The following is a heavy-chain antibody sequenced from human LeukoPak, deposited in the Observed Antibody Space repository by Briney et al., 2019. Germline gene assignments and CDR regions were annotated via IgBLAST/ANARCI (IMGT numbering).Heavy chain of an antibody. V-gene: IGHV5-51*01. J-gene: IGHJ4*02. Sequence: GESLKISWKGSGYSFTSYWIGGVRQMPGKGLGGIGMIYSGESDTRNSPSFQGQVTISVDKSISTAYLHWSSLQASDTAVYYCARGLGSYFDYWGQGTLVTVSS. D-gene: IGHD6-19*01. CDR1: GYSFTSYW. CDR3: ARGLGSYFDY. CDR2: IYSGESDT.